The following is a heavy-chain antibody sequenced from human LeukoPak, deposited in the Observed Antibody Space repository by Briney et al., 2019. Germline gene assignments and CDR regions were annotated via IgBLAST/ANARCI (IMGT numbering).Heavy chain of an antibody. CDR2: IRYDGTDK. J-gene: IGHJ4*02. D-gene: IGHD2-2*01. Sequence: PGGSLRLSCAASGFTFSSYWMSWVRQAPGKGLEWVAAIRYDGTDKWYADSVKGRFTISRANSENTLYLQMNSLRAEDTAVYYCARDFCSSLSCYDFWGQGTLVTVSS. CDR1: GFTFSSYW. CDR3: ARDFCSSLSCYDF. V-gene: IGHV3-33*08.